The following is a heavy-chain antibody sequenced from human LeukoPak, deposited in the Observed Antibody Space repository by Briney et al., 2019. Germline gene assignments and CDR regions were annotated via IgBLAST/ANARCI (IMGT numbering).Heavy chain of an antibody. V-gene: IGHV1-46*01. CDR3: ARGVMGGLWFGSHHGYFDY. Sequence: ASVKVSCKASGYTFTSYYMHWVRQAPGQGLEWMGIINPSGGSTSYAQKFQGRVTMTRDTSTSTVYMELSSLRSEDTAVYYCARGVMGGLWFGSHHGYFDYWGQGTLVTVSS. D-gene: IGHD3-10*01. CDR2: INPSGGST. CDR1: GYTFTSYY. J-gene: IGHJ4*02.